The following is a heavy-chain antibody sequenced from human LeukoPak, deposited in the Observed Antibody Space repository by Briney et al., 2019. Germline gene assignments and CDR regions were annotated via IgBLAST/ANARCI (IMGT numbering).Heavy chain of an antibody. CDR2: IYYSGST. Sequence: SETLSLTCTVSGGSISSGDYYWSWIRQPPGKGLEWIGYIYYSGSTYYNPSLKSRVTISVDTSKNQFSLKLSSVTAADTAVYYCARDFVLGYCSNTSCHNWFDPWGQGTLVTVSS. D-gene: IGHD2-2*01. CDR3: ARDFVLGYCSNTSCHNWFDP. J-gene: IGHJ5*02. V-gene: IGHV4-30-4*08. CDR1: GGSISSGDYY.